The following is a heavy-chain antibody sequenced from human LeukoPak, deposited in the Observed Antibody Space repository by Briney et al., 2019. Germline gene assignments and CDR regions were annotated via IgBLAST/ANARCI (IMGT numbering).Heavy chain of an antibody. Sequence: GGSLRLSCAASGFTFSSYAMSWVRQPPGKGLEWVSVIYSSGSTYYADSVKGRFTISRDSSKNTLYLQMNSLTADDTAVYYCARDIVAATGWFDPWGQGTLVTVSS. D-gene: IGHD1-26*01. V-gene: IGHV3-66*01. CDR2: IYSSGST. CDR3: ARDIVAATGWFDP. CDR1: GFTFSSYA. J-gene: IGHJ5*02.